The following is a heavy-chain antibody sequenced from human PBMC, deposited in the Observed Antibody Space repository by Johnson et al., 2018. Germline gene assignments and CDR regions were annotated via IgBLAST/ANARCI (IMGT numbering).Heavy chain of an antibody. V-gene: IGHV4-59*01. Sequence: QVQLQESGPGLVKPSEPLSLTCTISGGSFSTYYWSWIRQPPGKGLEWVAYIHYTGSTNYNPSLKSRVPISVDTSENQFSLKLTSVTAADTAVYYCAREWSAFDFWGQGTMVIVSS. CDR1: GGSFSTYY. J-gene: IGHJ3*01. D-gene: IGHD1-26*01. CDR3: AREWSAFDF. CDR2: IHYTGST.